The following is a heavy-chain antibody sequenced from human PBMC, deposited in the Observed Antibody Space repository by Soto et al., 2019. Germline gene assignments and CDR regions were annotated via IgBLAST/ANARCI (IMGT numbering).Heavy chain of an antibody. CDR2: IPWNSGTL. CDR1: GFTFNYFG. Sequence: PGGSLRLSCVASGFTFNYFGMHWVRQAPGKGLEWVSGIPWNSGTLDYADSVRGRFSISRDNAKNSLYLQMNSLRVEDTALYYCARHRGYHYYGMDVWGQGTTVTVSS. CDR3: ARHRGYHYYGMDV. V-gene: IGHV3-9*01. J-gene: IGHJ6*02.